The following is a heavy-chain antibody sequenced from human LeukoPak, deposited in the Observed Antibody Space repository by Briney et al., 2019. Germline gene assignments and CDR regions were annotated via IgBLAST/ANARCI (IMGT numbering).Heavy chain of an antibody. CDR3: ARLGVTAIPGDY. Sequence: SETLSLTCTVSGGSISSYYWSWLRQPPGKGLEWIGYIYYSGGTNYNPSLKSRVTISVDTSKNQFSLKLSSVTAADTAVYYCARLGVTAIPGDYWGQGTLVTVSS. J-gene: IGHJ4*02. V-gene: IGHV4-59*01. CDR1: GGSISSYY. CDR2: IYYSGGT. D-gene: IGHD2-21*02.